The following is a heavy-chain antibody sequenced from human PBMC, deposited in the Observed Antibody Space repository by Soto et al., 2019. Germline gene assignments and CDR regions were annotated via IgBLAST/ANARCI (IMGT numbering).Heavy chain of an antibody. Sequence: GGSLRLSCAASGFMFSSFGIHWVRQAPGKGLEWVAVISYDGAYQYYDDSVKGRFTISRDNFGNTVALQMNSLRPEDTAVYYCAKKHSDLVIGAFDVWGHGAVVTVSS. CDR3: AKKHSDLVIGAFDV. D-gene: IGHD4-4*01. V-gene: IGHV3-30*18. CDR2: ISYDGAYQ. CDR1: GFMFSSFG. J-gene: IGHJ3*01.